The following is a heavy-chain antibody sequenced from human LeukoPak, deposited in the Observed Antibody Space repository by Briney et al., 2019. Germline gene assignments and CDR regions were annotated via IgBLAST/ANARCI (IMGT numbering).Heavy chain of an antibody. CDR3: ARSRVSWYRLVHFPDFDY. CDR1: GGSISSSSYY. D-gene: IGHD6-13*01. V-gene: IGHV4-39*01. Sequence: SETLSLTCTVSGGSISSSSYYWGWIRQPPGKGLEWIGSIYYSGSTYYNPSLKSRVTISVDTSKNQFSLKLSSVTAADTAVYYCARSRVSWYRLVHFPDFDYWGQGTLVTVSS. J-gene: IGHJ4*02. CDR2: IYYSGST.